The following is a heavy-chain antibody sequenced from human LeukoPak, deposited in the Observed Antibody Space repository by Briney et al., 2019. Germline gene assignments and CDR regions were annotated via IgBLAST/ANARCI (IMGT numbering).Heavy chain of an antibody. Sequence: PSETLSLTCTVSGGSIGSSSYYWGWIRQPPGKGLEWIGSIYYSGSTYYNPSLKSRVTISVDTSKNQFSLKLSSVTAADTAVYYCARQYQLLYGWFDPWGQGTLVTVSS. V-gene: IGHV4-39*01. J-gene: IGHJ5*02. CDR2: IYYSGST. CDR1: GGSIGSSSYY. D-gene: IGHD2-2*02. CDR3: ARQYQLLYGWFDP.